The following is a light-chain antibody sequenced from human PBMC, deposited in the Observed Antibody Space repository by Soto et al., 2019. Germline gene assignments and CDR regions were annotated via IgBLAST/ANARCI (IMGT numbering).Light chain of an antibody. CDR3: QQYNSYSWT. CDR2: DAS. J-gene: IGKJ1*01. Sequence: DIQMTQSPSTLSASVGDRVPITCRASQSISSWLAWYQQKPGKAPNLLIYDASSLESGVPSRFGGSGSGTEFALTISSLQPDDFGTYYCQQYNSYSWTFGQGTKVEVK. CDR1: QSISSW. V-gene: IGKV1-5*01.